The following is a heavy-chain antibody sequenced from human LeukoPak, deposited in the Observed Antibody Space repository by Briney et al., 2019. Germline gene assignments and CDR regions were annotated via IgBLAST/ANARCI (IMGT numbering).Heavy chain of an antibody. CDR1: GFTFSSYG. J-gene: IGHJ4*02. Sequence: GGSLRLSCAASGFTFSSYGMHWVRQAPGKGLEYVAYINPDGSEKNCVDSVKGRFSISRDSAQNTLFLQMNSLRAEDTALYYCARHGDFCFDNWGQGTPVTVS. CDR2: INPDGSEK. V-gene: IGHV3-7*03. CDR3: ARHGDFCFDN. D-gene: IGHD4-17*01.